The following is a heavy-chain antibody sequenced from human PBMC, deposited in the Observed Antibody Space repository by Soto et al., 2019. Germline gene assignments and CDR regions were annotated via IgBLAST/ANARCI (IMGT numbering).Heavy chain of an antibody. CDR1: GYTFTDYY. Sequence: ASVKVSCKASGYTFTDYYIRWVRQAPGQGLEWIGWINANNGFTDYAQKFQDRFTMTRDTYINTAYMEVNSLRSDDTALYFCARDHLSGRFEVWGQGTPVTVSS. CDR2: INANNGFT. D-gene: IGHD1-26*01. J-gene: IGHJ5*02. V-gene: IGHV1-2*02. CDR3: ARDHLSGRFEV.